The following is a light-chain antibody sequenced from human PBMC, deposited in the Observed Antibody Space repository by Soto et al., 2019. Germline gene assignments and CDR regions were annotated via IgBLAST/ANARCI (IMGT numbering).Light chain of an antibody. V-gene: IGKV3-11*01. J-gene: IGKJ4*01. CDR3: QQRSNWPLT. Sequence: EIVLTQSPATLSLYPGERATLSCRASQSVSSNLAWYQQKPGQPPRLLIHDATNRATGVPARFSGSGSGTDFTLTISSLESEDFAVYYCQQRSNWPLTFGGGTKVDIK. CDR1: QSVSSN. CDR2: DAT.